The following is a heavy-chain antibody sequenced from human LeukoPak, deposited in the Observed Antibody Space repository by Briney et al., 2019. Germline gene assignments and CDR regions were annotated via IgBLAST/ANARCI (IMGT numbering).Heavy chain of an antibody. CDR3: AIQMTMIVVVPYFDY. V-gene: IGHV3-11*04. CDR1: GFTFQDYY. Sequence: GGSLRLSCEASGFTFQDYYMSWIRQAPGKGLEWVSFISSNGATKYYADSVRGRFTISRDNAKNSVYLYMNSLREDDTAVYYCAIQMTMIVVVPYFDYWDQAIPVTVSP. J-gene: IGHJ4*02. D-gene: IGHD3-22*01. CDR2: ISSNGATK.